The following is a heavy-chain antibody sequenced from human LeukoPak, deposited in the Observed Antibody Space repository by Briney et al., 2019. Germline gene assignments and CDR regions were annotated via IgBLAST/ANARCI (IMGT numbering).Heavy chain of an antibody. J-gene: IGHJ4*02. CDR2: IRQDGSDK. Sequence: PGGSLRLSCAASGFTFRNYWMTWVRQAPGKGLEWVANIRQDGSDKYYVDSVRGRFTISRDSAKNSLYLQMDTLRAEDTAVYYCARWGGGFDYWGQGTLVTVSS. D-gene: IGHD1-26*01. CDR1: GFTFRNYW. V-gene: IGHV3-7*05. CDR3: ARWGGGFDY.